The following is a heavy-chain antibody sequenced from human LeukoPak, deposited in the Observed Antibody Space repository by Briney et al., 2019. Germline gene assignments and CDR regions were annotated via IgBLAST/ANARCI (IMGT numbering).Heavy chain of an antibody. CDR1: GYTFTGYY. J-gene: IGHJ4*02. Sequence: ASVKVSCKASGYTFTGYYMHWVRQAPGQGLEWMGWINPNSGGTNYAQKFQGRVTMPRDTSISTAYMELSRLRSEDTAVYYCAREGSDILTGYYRWEGADYWGQGTLVTVSS. D-gene: IGHD3-9*01. CDR2: INPNSGGT. CDR3: AREGSDILTGYYRWEGADY. V-gene: IGHV1-2*02.